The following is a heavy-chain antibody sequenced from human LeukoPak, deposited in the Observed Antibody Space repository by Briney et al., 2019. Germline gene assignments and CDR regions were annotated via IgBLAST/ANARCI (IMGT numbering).Heavy chain of an antibody. D-gene: IGHD3-16*01. CDR2: INHNGNVN. Sequence: GGSLRLSCAASGFTFSSYWMNWARKAPGKGLEWEASINHNGNVNYYVDSVKGRFTISRDNAKNSLYLQMSNLRAENTAVYFCARGGGLDVWGQGATVTVSS. V-gene: IGHV3-7*03. J-gene: IGHJ6*02. CDR1: GFTFSSYW. CDR3: ARGGGLDV.